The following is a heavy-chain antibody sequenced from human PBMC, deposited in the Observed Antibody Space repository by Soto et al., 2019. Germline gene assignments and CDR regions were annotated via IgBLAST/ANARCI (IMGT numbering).Heavy chain of an antibody. CDR2: IVPMFGTT. Sequence: VQLVQSGPELKKPGSSVKVSCKAPGDTFNSYGISWVRQAPGQGLEWMGGIVPMFGTTNLALKFEDRVTITADELTTTVYMEIRGLTSEDTAIYYCARDLADVHLWDAFDVWGHGTRVTVSS. CDR1: GDTFNSYG. J-gene: IGHJ3*01. D-gene: IGHD6-13*01. CDR3: ARDLADVHLWDAFDV. V-gene: IGHV1-69*01.